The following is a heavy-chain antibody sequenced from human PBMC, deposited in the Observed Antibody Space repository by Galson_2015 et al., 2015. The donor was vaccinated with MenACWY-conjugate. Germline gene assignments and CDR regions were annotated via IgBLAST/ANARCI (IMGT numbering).Heavy chain of an antibody. J-gene: IGHJ4*02. CDR3: ARHHVNTAMFLDS. Sequence: QSGAEVKKPGESLQISCKASGSSFTSFWISWVRQMPGKGLEWMARINPSDSYANYNSSFQGHVTISADKSTGTAFLQWSSLKSSDTAVYFCARHHVNTAMFLDSWGQGTLVTVSS. V-gene: IGHV5-10-1*01. D-gene: IGHD5-18*01. CDR1: GSSFTSFW. CDR2: INPSDSYA.